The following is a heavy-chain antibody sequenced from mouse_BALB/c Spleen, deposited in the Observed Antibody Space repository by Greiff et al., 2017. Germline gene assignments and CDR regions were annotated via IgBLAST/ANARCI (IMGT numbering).Heavy chain of an antibody. CDR2: IDPANGNT. CDR3: ARGRVGSSLYYYAMDY. V-gene: IGHV14-3*02. D-gene: IGHD1-1*01. CDR1: GFNIKDTY. Sequence: EVQLQQSGAELVKPGASVKLSCTASGFNIKDTYMHWVKQRPEQGLEWIGRIDPANGNTKYDPKFQGKATITADTSSNTAYLQLSSLTSEDTAVYYCARGRVGSSLYYYAMDYWGQGTSVTVSS. J-gene: IGHJ4*01.